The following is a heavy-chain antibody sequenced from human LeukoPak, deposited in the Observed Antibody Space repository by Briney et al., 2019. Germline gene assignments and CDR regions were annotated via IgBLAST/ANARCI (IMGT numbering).Heavy chain of an antibody. CDR3: ARNKGWELPAELDS. J-gene: IGHJ4*02. D-gene: IGHD2-15*01. Sequence: GGSLRLSCAGSGFIFSNYWMHWVRQAPGKGLMWVSRIKTDGTTTYYADSVRGRFTISRDDAKTSVYLQMNSLRAEDTAVYYCARNKGWELPAELDSWGQGTLVTVSS. V-gene: IGHV3-74*01. CDR2: IKTDGTTT. CDR1: GFIFSNYW.